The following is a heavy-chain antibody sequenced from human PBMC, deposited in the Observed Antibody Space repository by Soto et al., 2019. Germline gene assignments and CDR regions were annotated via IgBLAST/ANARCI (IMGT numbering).Heavy chain of an antibody. D-gene: IGHD2-15*01. CDR3: ARQEVYCSGGSCYSDYYYYYMDV. CDR2: IYYSGST. V-gene: IGHV4-59*08. CDR1: GGSISSYY. J-gene: IGHJ6*03. Sequence: SETLSLTCTVSGGSISSYYWSWIRQPPGKGLEWIGYIYYSGSTNYNPSLKSRVTISVDTSKNQFYLKLSYVTAADTAVYYCARQEVYCSGGSCYSDYYYYYMDVWGKGTTVTVSS.